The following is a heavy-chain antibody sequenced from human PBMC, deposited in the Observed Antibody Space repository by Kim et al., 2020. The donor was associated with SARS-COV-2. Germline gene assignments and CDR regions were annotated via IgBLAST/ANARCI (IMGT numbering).Heavy chain of an antibody. CDR3: ARGLGRAIAAAACDI. Sequence: GGSLRLSCAASGFTFSSYAMHWVRQAPGKGLEWVAVISYDGSNKYYADSVKGRFTISRDNSKNTLYLQMNSLRAEDTAVYYCARGLGRAIAAAACDIWGQGTMVTVSS. D-gene: IGHD6-13*01. J-gene: IGHJ3*02. CDR1: GFTFSSYA. V-gene: IGHV3-30-3*01. CDR2: ISYDGSNK.